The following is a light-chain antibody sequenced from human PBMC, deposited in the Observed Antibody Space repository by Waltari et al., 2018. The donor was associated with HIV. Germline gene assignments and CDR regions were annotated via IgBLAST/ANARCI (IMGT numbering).Light chain of an antibody. CDR1: SSDVGTYNY. J-gene: IGLJ3*02. CDR2: DVN. V-gene: IGLV2-11*01. Sequence: QSALTHPRSVSGSPGQSVTISCTGTSSDVGTYNYVSWYQQHPGKAPKLMIYDVNKRPSGVPDRFSGSKSGNTASLTISGLQADDEADYYCCSYAGSYTWVFGGGTKLTVL. CDR3: CSYAGSYTWV.